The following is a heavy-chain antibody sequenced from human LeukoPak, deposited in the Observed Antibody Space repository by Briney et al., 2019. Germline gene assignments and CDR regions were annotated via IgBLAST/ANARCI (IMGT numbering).Heavy chain of an antibody. CDR2: IRYDGCNK. J-gene: IGHJ6*03. CDR3: AKGGGYEAQYYYYYLDV. D-gene: IGHD5-12*01. CDR1: GFTFSSYG. Sequence: GGSLRLSCAASGFTFSSYGMSWVRQAPGKGLEWVAFIRYDGCNKYYADSVKGRFTISRDNSKNTLYLQMKSLRAEDTTVYYCAKGGGYEAQYYYYYLDVWGKGTTVTISS. V-gene: IGHV3-30*02.